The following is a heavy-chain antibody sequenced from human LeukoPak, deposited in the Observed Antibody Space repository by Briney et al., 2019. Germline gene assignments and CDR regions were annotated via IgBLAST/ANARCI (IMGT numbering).Heavy chain of an antibody. CDR2: IYPGDSDT. CDR3: ARHGLYYDILTGYAEYYFDY. Sequence: GESLKISCKGSGYSFTNYWIGWVRQMPGKGLEWMGIIYPGDSDTRYSPSFQGQVTISADKSISTAYLQWSSLKASDTAMYYCARHGLYYDILTGYAEYYFDYWGQGTLVTVSS. CDR1: GYSFTNYW. V-gene: IGHV5-51*01. J-gene: IGHJ4*02. D-gene: IGHD3-9*01.